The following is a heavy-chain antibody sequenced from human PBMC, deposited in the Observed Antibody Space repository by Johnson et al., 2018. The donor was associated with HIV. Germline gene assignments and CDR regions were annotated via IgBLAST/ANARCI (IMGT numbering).Heavy chain of an antibody. Sequence: QVQLVESGGGVVQPGGSLRLSCAASGFTFSDHAMHWVRQAPGKGLEWVAVISYDGSSKYYADSVKGRFTISRDNSKNTLSLQMDSLRPEDTAVYYCARDPAYSSTWEGAFDVWGQGTMVTVSS. V-gene: IGHV3-30-3*01. CDR2: ISYDGSSK. CDR1: GFTFSDHA. CDR3: ARDPAYSSTWEGAFDV. J-gene: IGHJ3*01. D-gene: IGHD6-19*01.